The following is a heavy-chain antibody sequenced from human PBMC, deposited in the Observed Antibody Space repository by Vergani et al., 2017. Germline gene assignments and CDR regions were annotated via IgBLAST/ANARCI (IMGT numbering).Heavy chain of an antibody. Sequence: QVQLQESGPGLVKPSQTLSLTCSVSGDSISSGVYYWNWIRQHPGKGLEWIGYLYSTGSTHHNPSLRRRINMSVDTSKNQFSLKLNSVTAADTAMYYCARMGGYDEGDAFRICYFDSWGPGILVTVSS. CDR1: GDSISSGVYY. CDR2: LYSTGST. D-gene: IGHD3-22*01. CDR3: ARMGGYDEGDAFRICYFDS. J-gene: IGHJ4*02. V-gene: IGHV4-31*03.